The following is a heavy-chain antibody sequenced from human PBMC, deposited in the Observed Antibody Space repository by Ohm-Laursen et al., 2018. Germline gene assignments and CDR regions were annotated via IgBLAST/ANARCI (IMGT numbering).Heavy chain of an antibody. J-gene: IGHJ6*02. CDR1: GYTFTSYY. Sequence: ASVKVSCKASGYTFTSYYMHWVRQAPGQGLEWMGGIIPIFGTTNYAQKFQGRVTITADESTSTVYMELSSLRSEDTAVYYCARGQRAIYYYYNMDVWGQGTTVTVSS. CDR2: IIPIFGTT. CDR3: ARGQRAIYYYYNMDV. V-gene: IGHV1-69*13.